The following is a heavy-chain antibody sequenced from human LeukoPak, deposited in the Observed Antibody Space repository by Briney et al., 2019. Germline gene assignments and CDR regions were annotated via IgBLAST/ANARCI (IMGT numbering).Heavy chain of an antibody. CDR3: AREKGDSWADKTYYYDSSGYYGY. V-gene: IGHV1-18*01. J-gene: IGHJ4*02. CDR1: GYTLTSYD. Sequence: ASVKVSCKASGYTLTSYDINWVRQAPGQGLEWMGWISGNNIKYGRNLQGRVTMTTDTSTSTGYIELSSLRSEDTAVYYCAREKGDSWADKTYYYDSSGYYGYWGQGTLVTVSS. CDR2: ISGNNI. D-gene: IGHD3-22*01.